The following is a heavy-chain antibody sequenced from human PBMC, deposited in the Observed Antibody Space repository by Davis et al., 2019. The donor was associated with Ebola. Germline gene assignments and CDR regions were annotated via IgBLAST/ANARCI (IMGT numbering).Heavy chain of an antibody. CDR3: ARRGTSSWYAGWFDP. J-gene: IGHJ5*02. V-gene: IGHV4-59*08. D-gene: IGHD6-13*01. CDR1: GASISSYY. CDR2: IYYSGST. Sequence: MPLETLSLTCSVSGASISSYYWSWIRQPPGKGLEWIGYIYYSGSTNYNPSLKSRVTISVDTSKNQFSLKLSSVTAADTAMYYCARRGTSSWYAGWFDPWGQGTLVTVSS.